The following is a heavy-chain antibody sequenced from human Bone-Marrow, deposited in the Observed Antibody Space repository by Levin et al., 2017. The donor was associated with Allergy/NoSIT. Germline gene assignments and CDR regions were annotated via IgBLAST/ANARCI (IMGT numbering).Heavy chain of an antibody. CDR3: ARGTIQLWSPQRGRGWFDP. CDR2: INHSGST. Sequence: SETLSLTCAVYGGSFSGYYWSWIRQPPGKGLEWIGEINHSGSTNYNPSLKSRVTISVDTSKNQFSLKLSSVTAADTAVYYCARGTIQLWSPQRGRGWFDPWGQGTLVTVSS. J-gene: IGHJ5*02. V-gene: IGHV4-34*01. D-gene: IGHD5-18*01. CDR1: GGSFSGYY.